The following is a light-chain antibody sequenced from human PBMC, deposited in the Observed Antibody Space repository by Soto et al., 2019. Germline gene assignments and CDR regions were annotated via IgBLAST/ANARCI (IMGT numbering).Light chain of an antibody. CDR3: CSYAGGYTFV. CDR1: SSDVGVYDY. Sequence: SVLTQPRSVSGSPGQSVTISCTGTSSDVGVYDYVSWYQQHPGKAPKLMIYDVTKRPSGVPDRFSGSKSANTASLTISGLQAEDEADYYCCSYAGGYTFVFGTGTKVTVL. CDR2: DVT. V-gene: IGLV2-11*01. J-gene: IGLJ1*01.